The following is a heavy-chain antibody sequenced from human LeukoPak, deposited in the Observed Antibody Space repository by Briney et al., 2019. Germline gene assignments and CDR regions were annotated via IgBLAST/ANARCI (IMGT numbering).Heavy chain of an antibody. CDR1: GGSISSGGYS. CDR3: ARCAYYPDPFDY. J-gene: IGHJ4*02. V-gene: IGHV4-30-2*02. CDR2: IYHSGNT. D-gene: IGHD1-26*01. Sequence: SETLSLTCVVSGGSISSGGYSWSWIRQPPGTGLVWIGYIYHSGNTNYNPSLKSRVTISVDTSKNQFSLKLSSVTAADTAVYYCARCAYYPDPFDYWGQGTLVTVSS.